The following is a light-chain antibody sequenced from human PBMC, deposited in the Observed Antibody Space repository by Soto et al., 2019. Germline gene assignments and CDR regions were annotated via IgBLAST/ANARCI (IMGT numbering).Light chain of an antibody. CDR3: SSYTSSSTFV. CDR2: EVS. V-gene: IGLV2-14*01. J-gene: IGLJ1*01. CDR1: SSDVGGYNY. Sequence: QSALTQPASVSGSPGQSITISCTGTSSDVGGYNYVSWYQQHPGKAPKLMIYEVSNRPSGASNRFSGSKSGNTASLTISGLQAEDEADYYCSSYTSSSTFVFGTGTKGTAL.